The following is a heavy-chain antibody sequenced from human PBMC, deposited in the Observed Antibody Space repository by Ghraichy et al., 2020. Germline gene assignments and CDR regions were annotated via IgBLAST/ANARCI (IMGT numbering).Heavy chain of an antibody. CDR2: INAGNGNT. CDR3: AATMVQGVIREYYYYGMDV. D-gene: IGHD3-10*01. J-gene: IGHJ6*02. CDR1: GYTFTSYA. Sequence: ASVKVSCKASGYTFTSYAMHWVRQAPGQRLEWMGWINAGNGNTKYSQKFQGRVTITMDTSASTAYMELSSLRSEDMAVYYCAATMVQGVIREYYYYGMDVWGQGTTVTVSS. V-gene: IGHV1-3*01.